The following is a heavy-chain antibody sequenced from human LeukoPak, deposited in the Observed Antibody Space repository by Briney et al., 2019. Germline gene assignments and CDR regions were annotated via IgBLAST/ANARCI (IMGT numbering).Heavy chain of an antibody. J-gene: IGHJ4*02. CDR3: VKGQASVTYKYFFDY. CDR2: ISDQT. Sequence: GGSLRLSCVVSGFTFSIYAMAWVRQAPGKGLEWVSGISDQTYYTDSVRGRFTISRDNSKNTLYLQMNSLRAEDTAVYYCVKGQASVTYKYFFDYWGQGTLVTVSS. V-gene: IGHV3-23*01. D-gene: IGHD4-17*01. CDR1: GFTFSIYA.